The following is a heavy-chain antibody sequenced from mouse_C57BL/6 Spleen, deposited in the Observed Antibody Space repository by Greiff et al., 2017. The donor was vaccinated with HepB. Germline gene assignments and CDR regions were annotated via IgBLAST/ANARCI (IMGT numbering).Heavy chain of an antibody. CDR1: GFTFSSYA. Sequence: EVMLVESGGGLVKPGGSLKLSCAASGFTFSSYAMSWVRQTPEKRLEWVATISDGGSYTYYPDNVKGRFTISRDNAKNNLYLQMSHLKSEDTAMYNCAQTAQATTWFAYWGQGTLVTVSA. V-gene: IGHV5-4*03. D-gene: IGHD3-2*02. CDR3: AQTAQATTWFAY. J-gene: IGHJ3*01. CDR2: ISDGGSYT.